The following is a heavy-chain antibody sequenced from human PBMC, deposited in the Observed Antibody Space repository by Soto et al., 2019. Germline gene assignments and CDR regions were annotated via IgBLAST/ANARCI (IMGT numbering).Heavy chain of an antibody. CDR2: IYPGDSDT. V-gene: IGHV5-51*01. CDR1: GYSFASYG. CDR3: ARPSSGYDYGGIAVAGTSSPIDY. Sequence: PGEYKQNPSKGSGYSFASYGIGRVRQMPGKGLEWMGIIYPGDSDTRYSPSFQGQVTISADKSISTAYLQWSSLKASDTAMYYCARPSSGYDYGGIAVAGTSSPIDYWGQGILVT. D-gene: IGHD6-19*01. J-gene: IGHJ4*02.